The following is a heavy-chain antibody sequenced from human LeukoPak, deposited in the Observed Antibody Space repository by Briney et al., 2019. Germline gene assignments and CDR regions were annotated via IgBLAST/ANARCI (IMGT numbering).Heavy chain of an antibody. D-gene: IGHD2-2*02. CDR3: ARGLCSSTSCYRVPDY. Sequence: GGSLRLSCAASGFTFTDFWMSWVRQAPGKGLEWVANIRQDGSEIKSVDPVKGRFTISRDNAKNSLFLQMNSLRVEDTAMYYCARGLCSSTSCYRVPDYWGQGTLVTVSS. V-gene: IGHV3-7*05. J-gene: IGHJ4*02. CDR2: IRQDGSEI. CDR1: GFTFTDFW.